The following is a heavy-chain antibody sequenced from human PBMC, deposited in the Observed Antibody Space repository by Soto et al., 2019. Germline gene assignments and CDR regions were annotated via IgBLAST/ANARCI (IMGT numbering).Heavy chain of an antibody. CDR2: IKQDGSEK. Sequence: PGGSLRLSCAASGFTFSSYWMSWVRQAPEKGLEWVANIKQDGSEKYYVDSVKGRFTISRDNAKNSVYLQMNSLRAEDTAVYYCARHSTVSTNSYWGQGSLVTVSS. CDR1: GFTFSSYW. V-gene: IGHV3-7*01. CDR3: ARHSTVSTNSY. D-gene: IGHD4-4*01. J-gene: IGHJ4*02.